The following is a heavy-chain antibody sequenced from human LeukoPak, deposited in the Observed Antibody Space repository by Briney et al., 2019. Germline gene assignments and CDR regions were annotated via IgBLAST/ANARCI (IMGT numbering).Heavy chain of an antibody. V-gene: IGHV3-20*04. J-gene: IGHJ4*02. D-gene: IGHD3-9*01. Sequence: GGSLRLSCAASGFTFDDYGMSWVRQAPGKGPEWVSGINWNGGSTGYADSVKGRFTISRDNAKNSLYLQMNSLRAEDTALYYCARVIDFDWLLHIDYWGQGTLVTVSS. CDR1: GFTFDDYG. CDR2: INWNGGST. CDR3: ARVIDFDWLLHIDY.